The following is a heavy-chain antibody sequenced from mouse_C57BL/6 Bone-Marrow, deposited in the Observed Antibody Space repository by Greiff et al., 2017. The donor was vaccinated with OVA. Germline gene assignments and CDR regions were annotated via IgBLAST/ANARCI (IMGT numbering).Heavy chain of an antibody. CDR1: GFTFSDYG. Sequence: EVQLVESGGGLVKPGGSLKLSCAASGFTFSDYGMHWVRQAPEKGLEWVAYISSGSSTIYYADKVKGRFPISRDTAKNTLFLQMTSLRSKDTTMYYCARPGYGNYLAWFAYWGQGTLVTVSA. CDR3: ARPGYGNYLAWFAY. D-gene: IGHD2-1*01. J-gene: IGHJ3*01. V-gene: IGHV5-17*01. CDR2: ISSGSSTI.